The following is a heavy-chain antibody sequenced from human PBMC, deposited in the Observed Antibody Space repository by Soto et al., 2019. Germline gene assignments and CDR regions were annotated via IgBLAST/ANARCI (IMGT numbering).Heavy chain of an antibody. J-gene: IGHJ6*02. CDR3: AKDQVGGTMVRGSYYYYYGMDV. CDR1: GFTFSSYG. V-gene: IGHV3-30*18. CDR2: ISYDGSNK. Sequence: QVQLVESGGGVVQPGRSLRLSCAASGFTFSSYGMHWVRQAPGEGLEWVAVISYDGSNKYYADSVKGRLTISRDNSKNTLYLQMNSLRGEDTAVYYCAKDQVGGTMVRGSYYYYYGMDVWGQGTTVTVSS. D-gene: IGHD3-10*01.